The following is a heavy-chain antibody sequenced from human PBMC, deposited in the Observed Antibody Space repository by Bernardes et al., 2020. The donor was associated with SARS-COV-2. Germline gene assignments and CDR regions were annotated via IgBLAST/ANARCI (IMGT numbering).Heavy chain of an antibody. Sequence: SLRLSCSASGFTFNEYAMHWVRHAPGKGLEWVAVISWNSATIGYADSVKGRFTISRDNARNSLYLQMNSLRGDDTALYYCAKDHTAMENYGMDVWGQGTTVTVS. CDR3: AKDHTAMENYGMDV. J-gene: IGHJ6*02. V-gene: IGHV3-9*01. CDR2: ISWNSATI. D-gene: IGHD5-18*01. CDR1: GFTFNEYA.